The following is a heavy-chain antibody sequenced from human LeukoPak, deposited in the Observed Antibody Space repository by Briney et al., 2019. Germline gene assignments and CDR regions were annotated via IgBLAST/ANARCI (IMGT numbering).Heavy chain of an antibody. V-gene: IGHV4-34*01. J-gene: IGHJ3*02. Sequence: SETLSLTCAVSGGSFSGYYWSWIRQPPGKGLEWIGEINHSGSTNYNPSLKSRVTISVDTSKNQFSLKLSSVTAADTAVYYCASSLWWDAFDIWGQGTMVTVSS. CDR2: INHSGST. D-gene: IGHD4/OR15-4a*01. CDR3: ASSLWWDAFDI. CDR1: GGSFSGYY.